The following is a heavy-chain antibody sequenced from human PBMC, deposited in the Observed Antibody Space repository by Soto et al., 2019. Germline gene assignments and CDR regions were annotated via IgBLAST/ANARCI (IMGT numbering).Heavy chain of an antibody. D-gene: IGHD3-22*01. Sequence: ASVKVSCRASGSTFSRSTVSWVRQAPGQGLEWMGGITPIFGTANYAQKFQGRVTITADESTTTAYMELNRLRSEDTAVYYCARQFDYDSSGYYYAYWGHVTRVTVSS. V-gene: IGHV1-69*13. J-gene: IGHJ4*01. CDR3: ARQFDYDSSGYYYAY. CDR2: ITPIFGTA. CDR1: GSTFSRST.